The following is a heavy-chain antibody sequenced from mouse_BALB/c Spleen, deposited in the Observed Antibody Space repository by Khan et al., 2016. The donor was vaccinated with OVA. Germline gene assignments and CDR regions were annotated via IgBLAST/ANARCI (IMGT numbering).Heavy chain of an antibody. V-gene: IGHV5-6*01. CDR2: ISSDGDYT. CDR1: GFTFSSYS. J-gene: IGHJ3*01. D-gene: IGHD4-1*01. CDR3: ASHLTGSFAY. Sequence: EVMLVESGGDLVKPGGSLKLSCAASGFTFSSYSMSWVRQTPDKRLEWVATISSDGDYTYYPDSVKGRFTISRDNDKNTLYLQMSSLKSEDTAMYYCASHLTGSFAYWGQGTLVTVSA.